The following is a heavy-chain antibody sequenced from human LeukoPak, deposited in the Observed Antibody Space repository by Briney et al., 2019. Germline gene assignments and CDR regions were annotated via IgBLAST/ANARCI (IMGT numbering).Heavy chain of an antibody. CDR3: ARIEHYDILTGYYRDYYYYGMDV. J-gene: IGHJ6*02. Sequence: GESLKISCKGSGYSFPSYWIGWVRQMPGKGLEWMGIIYPGDSDTRYSPSFQGQVTISADKSISTAYLQWSSLKASDTAMYYCARIEHYDILTGYYRDYYYYGMDVWGQGTTVTVSS. CDR1: GYSFPSYW. D-gene: IGHD3-9*01. CDR2: IYPGDSDT. V-gene: IGHV5-51*01.